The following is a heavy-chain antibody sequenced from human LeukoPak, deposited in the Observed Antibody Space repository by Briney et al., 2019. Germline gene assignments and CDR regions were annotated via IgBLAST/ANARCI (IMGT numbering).Heavy chain of an antibody. D-gene: IGHD5-24*01. CDR3: ARSQMEVDGYNIRDYYYYMDV. CDR2: INPSGGST. V-gene: IGHV1-46*01. CDR1: GYTFTSYY. J-gene: IGHJ6*03. Sequence: GASVKVSCKASGYTFTSYYMHWVRQAPGQGLEWMGIINPSGGSTSYAQKFQGRVTMTKDMSTSTVYMELSSLRSEDTAVYYCARSQMEVDGYNIRDYYYYMDVWGNGTTVTVSS.